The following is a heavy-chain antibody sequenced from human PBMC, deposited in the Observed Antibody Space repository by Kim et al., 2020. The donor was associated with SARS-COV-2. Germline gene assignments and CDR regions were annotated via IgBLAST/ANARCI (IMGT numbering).Heavy chain of an antibody. J-gene: IGHJ3*02. Sequence: SETLSLTCTVSGGSISYYYWSWIRQPPGKGLEWIGYIYYSGSTYHNPSLKSRVTISVDTSKNQFSLKLSSVTAADTAVYYCARGTTSPGKAFDIWGQGTMVTVSS. V-gene: IGHV4-59*13. CDR3: ARGTTSPGKAFDI. D-gene: IGHD4-17*01. CDR2: IYYSGST. CDR1: GGSISYYY.